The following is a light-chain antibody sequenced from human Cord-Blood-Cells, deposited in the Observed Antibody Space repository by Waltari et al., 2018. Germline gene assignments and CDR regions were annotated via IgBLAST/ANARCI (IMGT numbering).Light chain of an antibody. J-gene: IGKJ3*01. Sequence: DIVMTQSPDSLAVSLGERATINCKSSQSVLYISNNKNYLAWYQQKPGQPPKLLIYWASTRESGVPDRFSGSGSGTDFTLTISSLQAEDVAVYYCQQYYSTPLTFGPGSKVDI. CDR3: QQYYSTPLT. CDR1: QSVLYISNNKNY. V-gene: IGKV4-1*01. CDR2: WAS.